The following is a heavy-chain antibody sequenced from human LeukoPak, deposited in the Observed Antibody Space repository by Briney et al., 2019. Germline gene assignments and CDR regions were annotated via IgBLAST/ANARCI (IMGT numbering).Heavy chain of an antibody. Sequence: PGGSLRLSCAASGFTLSSYSMNWVRQAPGKGLEWISYINSDIYSNTIYYADTVKGRFTISRDNGKNSLYLQMNSLRDEDTAVYYCASGALFGSGEYKDYFDYWGQGTLVTVSS. CDR3: ASGALFGSGEYKDYFDY. D-gene: IGHD6-19*01. CDR2: INSDIYSNTI. V-gene: IGHV3-48*02. J-gene: IGHJ4*02. CDR1: GFTLSSYS.